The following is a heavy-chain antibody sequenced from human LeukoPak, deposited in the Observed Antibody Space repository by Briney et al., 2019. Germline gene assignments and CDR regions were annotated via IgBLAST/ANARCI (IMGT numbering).Heavy chain of an antibody. CDR1: VYPFDDYA. V-gene: IGHV3-43*02. CDR2: ISGDGGSI. D-gene: IGHD4-17*01. J-gene: IGHJ4*02. Sequence: PGGALRLSCGASVYPFDDYAMQRVRRASGRGVEMGSLISGDGGSIYYADCVEGRFTISRDKRKNSLYLQMNSLRTEDTALYYGAKEAVHFGVVPDSWGKGTLATASS. CDR3: AKEAVHFGVVPDS.